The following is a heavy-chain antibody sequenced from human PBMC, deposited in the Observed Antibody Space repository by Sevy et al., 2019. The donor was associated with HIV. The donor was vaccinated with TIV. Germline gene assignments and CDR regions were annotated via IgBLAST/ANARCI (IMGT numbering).Heavy chain of an antibody. CDR2: INHSGST. J-gene: IGHJ5*02. D-gene: IGHD2-2*01. V-gene: IGHV4-34*01. Sequence: SETLSLTCAVHRGSFSGYYWNWIRQPPGKGLEWIGEINHSGSTNYNPSLKSRVTISVDTSKNQFSLKLSSVTAADTAVYYCARSPPIVVVPGAPSWFDPWGHGTLVTVSS. CDR1: RGSFSGYY. CDR3: ARSPPIVVVPGAPSWFDP.